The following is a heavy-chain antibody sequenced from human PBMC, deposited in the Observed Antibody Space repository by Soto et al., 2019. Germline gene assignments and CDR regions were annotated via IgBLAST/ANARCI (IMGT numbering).Heavy chain of an antibody. CDR3: ARPFATSGWYDY. D-gene: IGHD6-19*01. CDR1: GYSFTRYC. V-gene: IGHV5-51*01. Sequence: PVESLTISRQVSGYSFTRYCIVWVPQMPGKGLELMGIIYPGDSDTRYSPSFQGQVTISADKSISTAYLQWSSLKASDTAMYYCARPFATSGWYDYWGQGTMVTVSS. J-gene: IGHJ4*02. CDR2: IYPGDSDT.